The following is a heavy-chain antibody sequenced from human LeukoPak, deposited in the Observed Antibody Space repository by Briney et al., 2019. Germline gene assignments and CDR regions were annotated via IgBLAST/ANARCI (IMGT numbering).Heavy chain of an antibody. CDR3: AKDYCGGDCAAAIDY. J-gene: IGHJ4*02. Sequence: GGSLRLSCAASGFTFSSYAMSWVRQAPGKGLEWVSAISGSGGSTYYADSVKGRFTISRDNSKNTLYLQMNSLRAEDTAVYYCAKDYCGGDCAAAIDYWGQGTLVTVSS. CDR2: ISGSGGST. D-gene: IGHD2-21*02. V-gene: IGHV3-23*01. CDR1: GFTFSSYA.